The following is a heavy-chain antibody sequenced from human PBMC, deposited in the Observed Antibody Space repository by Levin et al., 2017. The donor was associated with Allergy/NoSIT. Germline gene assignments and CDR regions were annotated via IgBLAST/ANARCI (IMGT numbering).Heavy chain of an antibody. J-gene: IGHJ4*02. CDR1: GFTFSGQA. CDR2: TSHDEGNK. Sequence: GESLKISCVSSGFTFSGQAMHWVRQAPGKGLEWVAATSHDEGNKYYADSVKGRFTISRDNSKNTLFLQMNSLRAEDTAVYYCATAPGVAVAANKWYFAYWGQGTLVTVSS. CDR3: ATAPGVAVAANKWYFAY. V-gene: IGHV3-30-3*01. D-gene: IGHD6-19*01.